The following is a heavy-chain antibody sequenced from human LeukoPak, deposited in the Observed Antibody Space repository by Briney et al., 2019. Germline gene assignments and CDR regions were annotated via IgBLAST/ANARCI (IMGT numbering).Heavy chain of an antibody. CDR3: AKSRRQSGTYFDY. CDR2: VSGSGGST. D-gene: IGHD1-26*01. V-gene: IGHV3-23*01. J-gene: IGHJ4*02. CDR1: GFTFGSCA. Sequence: GGSLRLSCAASGFTFGSCAMTWVRHAPGKGLEWVSSVSGSGGSTYYADSVKGRFTISRDNSKNTLYLQMKSLRAEDTAVYFCAKSRRQSGTYFDYWGQGTLVTASS.